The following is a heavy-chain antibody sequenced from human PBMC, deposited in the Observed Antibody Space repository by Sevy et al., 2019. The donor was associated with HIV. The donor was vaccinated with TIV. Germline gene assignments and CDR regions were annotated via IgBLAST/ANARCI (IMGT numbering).Heavy chain of an antibody. V-gene: IGHV3-66*01. J-gene: IGHJ4*02. CDR1: GFTVNSNY. D-gene: IGHD3-10*01. CDR3: ANDGSGSYSPFDY. Sequence: GGSLRLSCAASGFTVNSNYMTWVRQAPGKGLEGVSVIHSDDTTYHADSVKDRFTISRDNFKNTLYLHMSSLRAEDTAVYYCANDGSGSYSPFDYWGQGTLVTVSS. CDR2: IHSDDTT.